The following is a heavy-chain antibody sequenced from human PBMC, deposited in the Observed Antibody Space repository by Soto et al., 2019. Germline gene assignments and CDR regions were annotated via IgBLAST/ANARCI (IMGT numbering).Heavy chain of an antibody. D-gene: IGHD2-2*01. J-gene: IGHJ6*02. CDR1: GYTFTGYY. CDR3: AVVVPAAIPGGDYYYYGMDV. V-gene: IGHV1-2*02. CDR2: INPNSGGT. Sequence: ASVKVPCKASGYTFTGYYMHWVRQAPGQGLEWMGWINPNSGGTNYAQKFQGRVTMTRDTSISTAYMELSRLRSDDTAVYYCAVVVPAAIPGGDYYYYGMDVWGQGTTVTVSS.